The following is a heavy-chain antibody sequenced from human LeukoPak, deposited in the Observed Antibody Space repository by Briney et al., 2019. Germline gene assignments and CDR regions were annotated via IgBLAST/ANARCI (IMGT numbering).Heavy chain of an antibody. D-gene: IGHD5-12*01. V-gene: IGHV3-23*01. CDR1: GFTFSNYA. CDR3: ATLMRGPTGYSGYGGEDY. J-gene: IGHJ4*02. Sequence: GGSLRLSCAASGFTFSNYAMTWVRQAQGKGLQWVAAITGSGGSTYSADSVKGRFATSRDNSRNTLYLQMSSLRAEDTAVYYCATLMRGPTGYSGYGGEDYWGQGTLVTVSS. CDR2: ITGSGGST.